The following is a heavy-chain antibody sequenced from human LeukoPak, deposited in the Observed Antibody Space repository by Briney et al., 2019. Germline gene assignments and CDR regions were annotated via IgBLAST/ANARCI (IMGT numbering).Heavy chain of an antibody. J-gene: IGHJ3*02. CDR2: INHSGST. Sequence: SETLSLTCTVYGGSFSGYYWSWIRQPPGKELEWIGEINHSGSTNYNPSLKSRVTISVDTSKNQFSLKLSSVTAADTAVYYCARGAPVAAKTFDIWGQGTMVTVSS. D-gene: IGHD2-15*01. CDR3: ARGAPVAAKTFDI. V-gene: IGHV4-34*01. CDR1: GGSFSGYY.